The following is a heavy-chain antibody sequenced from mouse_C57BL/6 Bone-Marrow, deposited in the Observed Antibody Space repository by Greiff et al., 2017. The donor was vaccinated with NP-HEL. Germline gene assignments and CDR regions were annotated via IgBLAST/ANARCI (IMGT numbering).Heavy chain of an antibody. CDR1: GFTFSSYA. CDR3: TRGGSSGGEYYFDY. J-gene: IGHJ2*01. CDR2: ISSGGDYI. D-gene: IGHD3-2*02. Sequence: EVQRVESGEGLVKPGGSLKLSCAASGFTFSSYAMSWVRQTPEKRLEWVAYISSGGDYIYYADTVKGRFTISRDNARNTLYLQMSSLKSEDTAMYYCTRGGSSGGEYYFDYWGQGTTLTVSS. V-gene: IGHV5-9-1*02.